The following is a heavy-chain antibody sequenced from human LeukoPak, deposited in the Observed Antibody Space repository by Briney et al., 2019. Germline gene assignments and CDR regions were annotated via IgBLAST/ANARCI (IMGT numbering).Heavy chain of an antibody. V-gene: IGHV3-33*01. D-gene: IGHD3-10*01. Sequence: PGGSLRLSCVASGFTFTNYGIQWVRQAPGKGLEWVAIIWNDGSNKFYADSVQGRFTISRDNSKNTVYLQMNSLRAEDTAVFYCARDFYGSGSFWDYWGQGTLVTVSS. J-gene: IGHJ4*02. CDR3: ARDFYGSGSFWDY. CDR1: GFTFTNYG. CDR2: IWNDGSNK.